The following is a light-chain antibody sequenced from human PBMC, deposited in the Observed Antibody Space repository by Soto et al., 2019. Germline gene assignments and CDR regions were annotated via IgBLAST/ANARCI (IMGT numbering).Light chain of an antibody. J-gene: IGKJ3*01. CDR3: QQYNTWPPT. V-gene: IGKV3-20*01. Sequence: EIVLTQSPGTLSLSPWEGATLSCRASQSVSSSYLAWYQQRPGQAPRLLIYGASSRPTGSPDRFSGSGSGTDFTLTISRLEPEDSAVYWCQQYNTWPPTFGPGTKVDIK. CDR1: QSVSSSY. CDR2: GAS.